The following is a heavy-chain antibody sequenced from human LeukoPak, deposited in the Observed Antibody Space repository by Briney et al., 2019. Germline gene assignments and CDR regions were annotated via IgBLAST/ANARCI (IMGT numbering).Heavy chain of an antibody. CDR3: ARLNNEFWY. D-gene: IGHD3-3*01. CDR1: GGSISSYY. V-gene: IGHV4-59*01. J-gene: IGHJ4*02. CDR2: IYYSGST. Sequence: SETLSLTCTVSGGSISSYYWSWIRQPPGKGLEWIGYIYYSGSTNYNPSLKSRVTISVDTSKNQFSLKLSSVTAADTAVYYCARLNNEFWYWGQGTLVTVSS.